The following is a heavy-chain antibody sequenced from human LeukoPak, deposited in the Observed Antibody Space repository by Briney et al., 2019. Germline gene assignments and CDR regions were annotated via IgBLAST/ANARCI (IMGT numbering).Heavy chain of an antibody. J-gene: IGHJ4*02. CDR1: VYSISSGYY. Sequence: PSDTLTLTCTVSVYSISSGYYWGWVRQSPGTGLEWLGSIHYNWNSYYIPSLHSRQTKPVDTSKNKFSLKLSSVTAADTAAYYCARLGSSGWYQTDYWGQGTLVTVSS. CDR3: ARLGSSGWYQTDY. D-gene: IGHD6-19*01. CDR2: IHYNWNS. V-gene: IGHV4-38-2*02.